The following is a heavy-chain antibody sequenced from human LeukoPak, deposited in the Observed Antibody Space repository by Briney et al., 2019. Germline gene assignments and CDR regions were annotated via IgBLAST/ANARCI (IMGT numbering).Heavy chain of an antibody. CDR1: GGSISSYY. D-gene: IGHD3-10*01. CDR2: IYTSGST. CDR3: ARPLRSGWFDP. V-gene: IGHV4-4*09. Sequence: SETLSLTCTVSGGSISSYYWSWIRQPPGEGLEWIGYIYTSGSTNYNPSLKSRVTISVDTSKNQFSLKLSSVTAADTAVYYCARPLRSGWFDPWGQGTLVTVSS. J-gene: IGHJ5*02.